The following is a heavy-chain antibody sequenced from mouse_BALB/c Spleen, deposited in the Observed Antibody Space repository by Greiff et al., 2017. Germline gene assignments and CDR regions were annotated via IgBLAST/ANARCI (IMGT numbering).Heavy chain of an antibody. CDR1: GFNIKDTY. Sequence: VQLKESGAELVKPGASVKLSCTASGFNIKDTYMHWVKQRPEQGLEWIGRIDPANGNTKYDPKFQGKATITADTSSNTAYLQLSSLTSEDTAVYYCASSYYGNYDWYFDVWGAGTTVTVSS. V-gene: IGHV14-3*02. D-gene: IGHD2-1*01. CDR3: ASSYYGNYDWYFDV. CDR2: IDPANGNT. J-gene: IGHJ1*01.